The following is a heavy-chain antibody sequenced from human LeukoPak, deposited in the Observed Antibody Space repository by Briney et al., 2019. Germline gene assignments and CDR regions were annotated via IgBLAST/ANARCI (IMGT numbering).Heavy chain of an antibody. CDR1: GYTFTGYY. J-gene: IGHJ5*02. V-gene: IGHV1-2*02. D-gene: IGHD3-10*01. Sequence: ASVKVSCKASGYTFTGYYMHWVRQAPGQGLEWMGWINPNSGGTNYAQKFQGRVTMTRDTSISTAYMELSRLRSDDTAVYYCARGFPPVRGVIERNWFDPWGQGTLVTVSS. CDR3: ARGFPPVRGVIERNWFDP. CDR2: INPNSGGT.